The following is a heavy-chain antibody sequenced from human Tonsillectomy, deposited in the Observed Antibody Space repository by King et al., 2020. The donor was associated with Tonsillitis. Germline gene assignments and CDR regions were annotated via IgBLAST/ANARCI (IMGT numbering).Heavy chain of an antibody. Sequence: VQLVESGGGVVQPGRSLRLSCAASGFTFSSYAMHWVRQAPGKGLDWVAVISYDGRNKHYADSVKGRFTISRDNSKNTLYLQMNSLRADDTDVYYCAGELYGRDWNNDSFDYWGQGTLVTVSS. D-gene: IGHD1/OR15-1a*01. CDR1: GFTFSSYA. CDR2: ISYDGRNK. CDR3: AGELYGRDWNNDSFDY. J-gene: IGHJ4*02. V-gene: IGHV3-30*04.